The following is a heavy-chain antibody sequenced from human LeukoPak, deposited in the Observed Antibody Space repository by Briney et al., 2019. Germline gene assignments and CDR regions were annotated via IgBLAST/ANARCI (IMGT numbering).Heavy chain of an antibody. CDR2: ISSGSGDI. J-gene: IGHJ4*02. CDR3: ARVGSGSGTYYDS. Sequence: GGSLRLSCAASGFTFNTYSMNWVRQAPGRGLEWVSSISSGSGDIYYADSVKGRFTISRDNAKNSLHLQMNNLRAEDTAVYYCARVGSGSGTYYDSWGQGTLVTVSS. V-gene: IGHV3-21*01. CDR1: GFTFNTYS. D-gene: IGHD3-10*01.